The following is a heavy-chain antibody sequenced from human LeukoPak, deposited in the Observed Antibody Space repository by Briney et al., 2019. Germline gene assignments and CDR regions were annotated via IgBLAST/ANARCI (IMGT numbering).Heavy chain of an antibody. CDR1: GGSISSNNYC. J-gene: IGHJ2*01. CDR2: IYYSGST. D-gene: IGHD1-14*01. Sequence: SETLSLTCTASGGSISSNNYCWGCIRQPPGKGLEWIGSIYYSGSTYYSPSLKSRVTISVDTSKNQFSLKLSSVTAADTAVYYCARRSEMDWYFDLWGRGTLVTVSS. V-gene: IGHV4-39*01. CDR3: ARRSEMDWYFDL.